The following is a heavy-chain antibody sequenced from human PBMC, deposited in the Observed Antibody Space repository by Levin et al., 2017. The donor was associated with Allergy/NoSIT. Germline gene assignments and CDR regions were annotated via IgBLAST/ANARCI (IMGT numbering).Heavy chain of an antibody. D-gene: IGHD6-19*01. Sequence: LSLTCAASGFTFSSYGMHWVRQAPGKGLEWVAVIWYDGSNKYYADSVKGRFTISRDNSKNTLYLQMNSLRAEDTAVYYCARAPGIAVGWVDYWGQGTLVTVSS. CDR1: GFTFSSYG. V-gene: IGHV3-33*01. CDR3: ARAPGIAVGWVDY. CDR2: IWYDGSNK. J-gene: IGHJ4*02.